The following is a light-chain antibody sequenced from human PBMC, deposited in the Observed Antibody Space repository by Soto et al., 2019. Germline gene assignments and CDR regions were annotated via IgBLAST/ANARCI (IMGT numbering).Light chain of an antibody. CDR3: QQRSNWPVN. Sequence: DIVLTQSPATLSFTPGQGASLSCRASKSVGGDLVWYQQHPGQAPRLLIYDASNRATGIPPRFSGSGSGTDFTLTISSLEPEDFAVYYCQQRSNWPVNFGQGTRLEIK. J-gene: IGKJ5*01. V-gene: IGKV3-11*01. CDR2: DAS. CDR1: KSVGGD.